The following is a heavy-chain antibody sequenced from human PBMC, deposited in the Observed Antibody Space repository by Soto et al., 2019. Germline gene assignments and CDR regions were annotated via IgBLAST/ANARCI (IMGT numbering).Heavy chain of an antibody. D-gene: IGHD3-3*01. V-gene: IGHV4-59*01. CDR1: GGSISSYY. Sequence: QVQLQESGPGLVKPSETLSLTCTVSGGSISSYYWSWIRQPPGKGLEWIGYIYNSGSTNYNPSLKSRVTISVDTSKNQFALKLSSVTAADTAVYYCARDGGFYSGMDVWGQGTTVTVSS. CDR3: ARDGGFYSGMDV. J-gene: IGHJ6*02. CDR2: IYNSGST.